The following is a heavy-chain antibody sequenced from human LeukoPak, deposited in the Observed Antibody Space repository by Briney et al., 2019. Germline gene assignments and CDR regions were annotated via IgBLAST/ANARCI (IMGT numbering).Heavy chain of an antibody. CDR1: GGSISSSSYY. D-gene: IGHD2-15*01. CDR3: ARDMGVVARYNWFDP. CDR2: IYYSGST. Sequence: SETLSLTCTVSGGSISSSSYYWGWIRQPPGKGLEWIGSIYYSGSTYYNPSLKSRVTISVDTSKNQFSLKLSSVTAADTAVYYCARDMGVVARYNWFDPWGQGTLVTVSS. V-gene: IGHV4-39*07. J-gene: IGHJ5*02.